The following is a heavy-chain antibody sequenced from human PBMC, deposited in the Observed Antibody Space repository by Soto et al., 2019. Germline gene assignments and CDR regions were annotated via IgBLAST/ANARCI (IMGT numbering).Heavy chain of an antibody. CDR3: ARDDHIVVVPTSLGAMDV. J-gene: IGHJ6*02. V-gene: IGHV4-4*02. CDR1: GGSISSNKW. D-gene: IGHD2-2*01. Sequence: KTSETLSLTCAVYGGSISSNKWWSWVRQPPGKGLEWIGEIYHSGSTNYNPSLKSRVTISLDKSKNQFSLKLTSVTAADSAVYYCARDDHIVVVPTSLGAMDVWGQGTTVTVS. CDR2: IYHSGST.